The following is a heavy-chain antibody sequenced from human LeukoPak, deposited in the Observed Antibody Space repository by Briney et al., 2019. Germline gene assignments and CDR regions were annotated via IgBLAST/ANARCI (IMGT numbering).Heavy chain of an antibody. CDR3: AREGCSSSSCSEDNMNV. CDR2: IHDSGNT. Sequence: SVTLSLTCTVLGGSITNSYWRCLRQFPGQGLEWIGYIHDSGNTNYNPSLKSRVSMSADTPRNQVSLNLTSVTAADTAVYYCAREGCSSSSCSEDNMNVWGEGTTVIVSS. V-gene: IGHV4-59*08. J-gene: IGHJ6*03. CDR1: GGSITNSY. D-gene: IGHD2-2*01.